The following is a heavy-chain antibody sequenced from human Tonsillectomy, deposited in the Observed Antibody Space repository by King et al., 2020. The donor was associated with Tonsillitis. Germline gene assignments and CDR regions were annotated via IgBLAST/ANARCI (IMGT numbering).Heavy chain of an antibody. CDR3: ARVGRGRHFDY. CDR2: ISSSSSYT. J-gene: IGHJ4*02. Sequence: VQMVESGGGLVKTGGSLRLSCAASGFTFSDYYMSWIRQAPGKGLEWVSYISSSSSYTNYADSVKGRFTISRDNAKNSLYLPMNSLRAEDTAVYYCARVGRGRHFDYWGQGTLVTVSS. V-gene: IGHV3-11*05. CDR1: GFTFSDYY. D-gene: IGHD1-26*01.